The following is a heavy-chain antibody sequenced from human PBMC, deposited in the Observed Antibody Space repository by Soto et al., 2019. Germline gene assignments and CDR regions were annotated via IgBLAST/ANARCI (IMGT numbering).Heavy chain of an antibody. CDR3: ARAQLSQVCWFAP. Sequence: EVQLVESGGGLVKPGGSLRLSCAASGFTFSSYSMNWVRQAPGKGLEWVSSISSGSSYIYYADSLKGRFTISRDNAKNPLYLQMNSLRAEDTAVYYCARAQLSQVCWFAPWGQGTLVTVSS. D-gene: IGHD6-13*01. V-gene: IGHV3-21*01. CDR2: ISSGSSYI. J-gene: IGHJ5*02. CDR1: GFTFSSYS.